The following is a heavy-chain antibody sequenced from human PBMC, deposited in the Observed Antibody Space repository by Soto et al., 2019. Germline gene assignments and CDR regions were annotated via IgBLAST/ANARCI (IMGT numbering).Heavy chain of an antibody. CDR3: ATITTYYYDTRQFDP. CDR2: FDPEDGET. J-gene: IGHJ5*02. CDR1: GYTLTELS. Sequence: ASVKVSCKVSGYTLTELSMHWVRQAPGKGLEWMGGFDPEDGETIYAQKFQGRVTMTEDTSTDTAYMELSSLRSEDTAVYYCATITTYYYDTRQFDPWGQGTLVTVS. D-gene: IGHD3-22*01. V-gene: IGHV1-24*01.